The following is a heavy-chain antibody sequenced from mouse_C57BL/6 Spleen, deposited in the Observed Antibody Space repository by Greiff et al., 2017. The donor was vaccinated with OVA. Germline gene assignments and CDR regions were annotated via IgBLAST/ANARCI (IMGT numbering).Heavy chain of an antibody. Sequence: QVQLQQSGPELVKPGASVKISCKASGYAFSSSWMNWVKQRPGKGLEWIGRIYPGDGDTNYNGKFKGKATLTADKSSSTAYMQLSSLTSEDSAVYFCARPELNYFDYWGQGTTLTVSS. V-gene: IGHV1-82*01. CDR2: IYPGDGDT. CDR3: ARPELNYFDY. J-gene: IGHJ2*01. CDR1: GYAFSSSW.